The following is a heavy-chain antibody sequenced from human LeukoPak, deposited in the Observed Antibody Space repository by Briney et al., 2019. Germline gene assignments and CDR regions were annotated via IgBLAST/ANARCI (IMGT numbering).Heavy chain of an antibody. D-gene: IGHD3-3*01. Sequence: PSQTLSLTCTVSGGSIGSGSYYWNWIRQPAGKGLEWIGRIYTVGSTNYNPSLKSRVTISMDTSKNQFSLKLTSVTAADTAVYYCARGDTIFGVVTPCRYWGQGTLVTVSS. CDR2: IYTVGST. V-gene: IGHV4-61*02. J-gene: IGHJ4*02. CDR1: GGSIGSGSYY. CDR3: ARGDTIFGVVTPCRY.